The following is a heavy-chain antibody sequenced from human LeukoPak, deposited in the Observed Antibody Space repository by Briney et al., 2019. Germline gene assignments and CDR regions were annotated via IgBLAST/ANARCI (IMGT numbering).Heavy chain of an antibody. D-gene: IGHD1-14*01. V-gene: IGHV4-30-2*01. CDR2: INHSGST. Sequence: SETLSLTCAVSGGSISSGGYSWSWIRQPPGKGLEWIGEINHSGSTNYNPSLKSRVTISVDTSKNQFSLKLSSVTTADTAVYYCARYKNEDGMDVWGQGTTVTVSS. J-gene: IGHJ6*02. CDR1: GGSISSGGYS. CDR3: ARYKNEDGMDV.